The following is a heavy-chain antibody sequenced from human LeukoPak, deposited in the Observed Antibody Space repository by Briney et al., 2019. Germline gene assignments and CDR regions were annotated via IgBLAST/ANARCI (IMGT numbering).Heavy chain of an antibody. CDR3: ARGGPYYHYYMDV. J-gene: IGHJ6*03. V-gene: IGHV3-48*01. CDR2: ISSSISTI. CDR1: GFTFSSYS. Sequence: GGSLRLSCAASGFTFSSYSMNWVRQAPGKGLEWVSYISSSISTIYYADSVKGRFTISRDNAKNSLYLQMNSLRAEDTAVYYCARGGPYYHYYMDVWGKGTTVTVSS.